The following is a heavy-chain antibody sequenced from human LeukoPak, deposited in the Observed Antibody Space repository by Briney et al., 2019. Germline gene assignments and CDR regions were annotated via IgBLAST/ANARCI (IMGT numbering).Heavy chain of an antibody. CDR2: ISRSSDSM. Sequence: GGSLRLSCAASGFTFSSYSMNWVRQAPGKGLEWVSSISRSSDSMFYADSVKGRFTISRDNAKNSLFLQMNSLRAEDTAVYYCARDVEQWLVRVYYFDYWGQGTLVTVS. V-gene: IGHV3-21*01. D-gene: IGHD6-19*01. CDR1: GFTFSSYS. CDR3: ARDVEQWLVRVYYFDY. J-gene: IGHJ4*02.